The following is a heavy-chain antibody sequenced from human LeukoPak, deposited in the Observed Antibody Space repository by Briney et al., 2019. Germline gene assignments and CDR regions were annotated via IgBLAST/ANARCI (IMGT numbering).Heavy chain of an antibody. CDR1: GYTFTSYY. CDR2: INPSGGST. V-gene: IGHV1-46*01. D-gene: IGHD2-15*01. CDR3: ARGGVLVVVADNNWFDP. Sequence: ASVKVSCKASGYTFTSYYMHWVRQAPGQGLEWMGIINPSGGSTSYAQKFQGRVTMTRDTSTSTVYMELSSLRSEDTAVYYCARGGVLVVVADNNWFDPWGQGTLVTVSS. J-gene: IGHJ5*02.